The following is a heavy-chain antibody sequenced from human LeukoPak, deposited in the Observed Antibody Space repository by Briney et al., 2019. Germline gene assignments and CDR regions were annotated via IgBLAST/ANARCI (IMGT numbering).Heavy chain of an antibody. CDR3: ATIAPGDLFDS. J-gene: IGHJ4*02. D-gene: IGHD7-27*01. Sequence: ALVKVSCKVSGSTLTEFSIHWVRQAPGKGLEWMGGFVPEDDETIYAQSFQGRVTMTEDTSTDTAYMELSSLRSEDTAMYYCATIAPGDLFDSWGQGTLVTVSS. V-gene: IGHV1-24*01. CDR2: FVPEDDET. CDR1: GSTLTEFS.